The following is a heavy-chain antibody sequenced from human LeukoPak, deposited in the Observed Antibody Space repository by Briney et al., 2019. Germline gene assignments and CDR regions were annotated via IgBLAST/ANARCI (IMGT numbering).Heavy chain of an antibody. CDR2: IKGGGGDP. V-gene: IGHV3-23*01. Sequence: GGSLRLSCAAPGFTFSTYAMGWVRQAPGKGLEWVSSIKGGGGDPFYADSVKGRFTISRDNSKNTLSLQLDSLRAEDSAVYYCAKGGHDFNPFYWWGQGTPVTVSS. D-gene: IGHD2-21*02. J-gene: IGHJ4*02. CDR1: GFTFSTYA. CDR3: AKGGHDFNPFYW.